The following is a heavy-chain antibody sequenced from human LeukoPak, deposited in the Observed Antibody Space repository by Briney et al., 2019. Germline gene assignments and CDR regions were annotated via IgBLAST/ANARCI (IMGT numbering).Heavy chain of an antibody. J-gene: IGHJ4*02. V-gene: IGHV3-30*01. CDR1: GFTFGSYA. CDR3: ARDSSSWYYYFDY. CDR2: ISYDGSNK. Sequence: PGGSLRLSCAASGFTFGSYAMHWVRQAPGKGLEWVAVISYDGSNKYYADSVKGRFTISRDNSKNTLYLQMNSLRAEDTAVYYCARDSSSWYYYFDYWGQGTLVTVSS. D-gene: IGHD6-13*01.